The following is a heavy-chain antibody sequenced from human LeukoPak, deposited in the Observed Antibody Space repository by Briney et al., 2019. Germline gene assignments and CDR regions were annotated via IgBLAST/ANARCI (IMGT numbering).Heavy chain of an antibody. V-gene: IGHV4-59*01. Sequence: PSGTLSLTCTVSGGSISSYYGSWIRQSPGKGLEWIANIYYTGTPYYNPSLQSRVTISVDMSENQFSLKLSTVTAADTAVYYCARVKSTVTSFDIWGQGTMVTVSS. CDR2: IYYTGTP. CDR1: GGSISSYY. J-gene: IGHJ3*02. D-gene: IGHD2/OR15-2a*01. CDR3: ARVKSTVTSFDI.